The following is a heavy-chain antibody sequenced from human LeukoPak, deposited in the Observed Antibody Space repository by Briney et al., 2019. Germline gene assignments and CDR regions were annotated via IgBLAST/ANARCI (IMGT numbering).Heavy chain of an antibody. J-gene: IGHJ4*02. D-gene: IGHD6-13*01. CDR1: GGTFSSYA. V-gene: IGHV1-69*06. Sequence: VASVKVSCKASGGTFSSYAISWVRQAPGQGLEWMGGIIPIFGTANCAQKFQGRVTITADKSTSTAYMELSSLRSEDTAVYYCARRSDSSSYDYWGQGTLVTVSS. CDR2: IIPIFGTA. CDR3: ARRSDSSSYDY.